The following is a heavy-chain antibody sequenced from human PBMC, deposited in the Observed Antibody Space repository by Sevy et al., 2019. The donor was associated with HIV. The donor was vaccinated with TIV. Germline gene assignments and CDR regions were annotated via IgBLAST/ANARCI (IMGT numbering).Heavy chain of an antibody. V-gene: IGHV3-7*01. CDR3: ARDDRPSGWLFDY. D-gene: IGHD6-19*01. Sequence: GGSLRLSCAASGFTFSSYWMTWVRQAPGKGLEWVANIKRDGSTKNYVDSVKGRFTISRDNAKNSLYLEMNSLRAEDTAVYYCARDDRPSGWLFDYWGQGTLVTVSS. CDR2: IKRDGSTK. J-gene: IGHJ4*02. CDR1: GFTFSSYW.